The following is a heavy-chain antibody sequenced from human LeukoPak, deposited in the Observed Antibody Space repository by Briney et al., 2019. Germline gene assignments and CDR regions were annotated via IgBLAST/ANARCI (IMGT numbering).Heavy chain of an antibody. J-gene: IGHJ4*02. V-gene: IGHV3-23*01. CDR1: GFTFSSYA. D-gene: IGHD6-19*01. CDR3: ARDGVPYSSGWWSFDY. Sequence: GGSLRLSCAASGFTFSSYAMSWVRQAPGKGLEWVSAISGSGGSTYYADSVKGRFTISRDNSKNTLYLQMNSLRAEDTAVYYCARDGVPYSSGWWSFDYWGQGTLVTVSS. CDR2: ISGSGGST.